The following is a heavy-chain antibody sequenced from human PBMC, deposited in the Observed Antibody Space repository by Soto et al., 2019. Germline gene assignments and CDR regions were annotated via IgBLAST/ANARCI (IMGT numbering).Heavy chain of an antibody. D-gene: IGHD3-10*01. CDR2: ISYDGSNK. V-gene: IGHV3-30-3*01. CDR1: GFTFSSYA. J-gene: IGHJ4*02. CDR3: AKVGYGAGSYNKGHYFDY. Sequence: HPGGSLRLSCAASGFTFSSYAMHWVRQAPGKGLEWVAVISYDGSNKYYADSVKGRFTISRDNSKNTLYLQMNSLRAEDTAVYYCAKVGYGAGSYNKGHYFDYWGQGALVTVSS.